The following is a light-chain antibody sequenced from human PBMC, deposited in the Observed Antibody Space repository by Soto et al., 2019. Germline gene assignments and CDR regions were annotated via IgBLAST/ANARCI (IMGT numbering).Light chain of an antibody. CDR1: QNINSN. CDR3: QQRSNWPPWT. Sequence: EIVMTQSPATLSVSPGESATLSCRASQNINSNLAWYQQKPGQAPRLLMYGVYTRATGIPDRFSGSGSGTDFTLTISSLEPEDFAVYYCQQRSNWPPWTFGQGTKVDIK. J-gene: IGKJ1*01. CDR2: GVY. V-gene: IGKV3-11*01.